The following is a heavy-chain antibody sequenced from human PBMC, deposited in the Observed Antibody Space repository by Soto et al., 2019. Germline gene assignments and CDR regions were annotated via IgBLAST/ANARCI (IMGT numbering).Heavy chain of an antibody. CDR1: GFTFDDYT. CDR3: AKDISSYYAVDV. Sequence: EVQLVESGGVVVQPGGSLRLSCAASGFTFDDYTMHWVRQAPGKGLEWVSLISWDGNDTYYADSVKGRFTISRDNSKNSLYLQMNSLRTEDTALYYCAKDISSYYAVDVWGQGTTVTVSS. CDR2: ISWDGNDT. D-gene: IGHD1-1*01. V-gene: IGHV3-43*01. J-gene: IGHJ6*02.